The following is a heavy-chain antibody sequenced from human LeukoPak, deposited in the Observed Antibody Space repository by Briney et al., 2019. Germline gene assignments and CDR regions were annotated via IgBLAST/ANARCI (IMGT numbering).Heavy chain of an antibody. J-gene: IGHJ4*02. V-gene: IGHV3-21*01. D-gene: IGHD5-18*01. CDR2: ISSSSSFR. CDR1: GFNFSSYS. Sequence: PGGSLRLSCAASGFNFSSYSMNWVRQAPGKGLEWVSSISSSSSFRYYADSVKGRFTISRDNAKNSLYLQMDSLRAEDTAVYYCAKPLLDTAMATGFDYWGQGTLVTVSS. CDR3: AKPLLDTAMATGFDY.